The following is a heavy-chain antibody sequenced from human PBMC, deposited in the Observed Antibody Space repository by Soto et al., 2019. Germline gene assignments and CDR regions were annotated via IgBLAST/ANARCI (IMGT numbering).Heavy chain of an antibody. Sequence: SCGASGFTFSSYAMRWVRQAPGKGLEWVSAISGSGGSTYYAESVKCRFTISRDNSKNTLYLQINPLRAEDTAVYYCPKAVAGTVSYVMDVWGQGTTVTVSS. CDR3: PKAVAGTVSYVMDV. CDR1: GFTFSSYA. J-gene: IGHJ6*02. D-gene: IGHD6-19*01. CDR2: ISGSGGST. V-gene: IGHV3-23*01.